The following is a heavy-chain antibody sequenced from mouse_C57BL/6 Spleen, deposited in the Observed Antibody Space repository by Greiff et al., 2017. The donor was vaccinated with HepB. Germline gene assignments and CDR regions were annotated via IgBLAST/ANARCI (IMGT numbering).Heavy chain of an antibody. CDR2: INPYNGGT. CDR3: ARRGYGSDEGYWYFDV. V-gene: IGHV1-19*01. J-gene: IGHJ1*03. D-gene: IGHD1-1*01. CDR1: GYTFTDYY. Sequence: EVQLQESGPVLVKPGASVKMSCKASGYTFTDYYMNWVKQSHGKSLEWIGVINPYNGGTSYNQKFKGKATLTVDKSSSTAYMELNSLTSEDSAVYYCARRGYGSDEGYWYFDVWGTGTTVTVSS.